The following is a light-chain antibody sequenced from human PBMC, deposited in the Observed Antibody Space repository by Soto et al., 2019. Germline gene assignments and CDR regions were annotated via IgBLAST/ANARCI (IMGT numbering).Light chain of an antibody. V-gene: IGLV2-11*01. CDR2: DVS. J-gene: IGLJ2*01. CDR1: SSDVDGYNY. CDR3: CSYAGSYPVV. Sequence: QSALTQPRSVSGSPGQSVTISCTGTSSDVDGYNYVSWYQQHPGKAPKLMIYDVSMRPSGVPDRFSGSKSGNTASLTISGPQAEAEADYYCCSYAGSYPVVFGGGTKLTVL.